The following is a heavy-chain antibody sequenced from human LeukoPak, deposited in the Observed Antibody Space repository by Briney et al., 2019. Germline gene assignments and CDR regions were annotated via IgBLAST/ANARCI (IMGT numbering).Heavy chain of an antibody. D-gene: IGHD5-12*01. CDR2: ISSSSSYI. CDR1: GFTFSSYS. J-gene: IGHJ4*02. CDR3: ARGTHSGYDFDY. V-gene: IGHV3-21*01. Sequence: PGGSLRLSCAASGFTFSSYSMNWVRQAPGKGLEWVSSISSSSSYIYYADSVKGRFTISRDNAKNSLYLQMNSLRAEDTAVYYCARGTHSGYDFDYRGQGTLVTVSS.